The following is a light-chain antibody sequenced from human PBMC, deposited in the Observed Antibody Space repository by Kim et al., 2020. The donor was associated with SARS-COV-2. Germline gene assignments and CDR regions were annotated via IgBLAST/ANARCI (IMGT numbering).Light chain of an antibody. CDR3: QQYSSSPAT. CDR1: QSVSSNY. CDR2: GAS. V-gene: IGKV3-20*01. J-gene: IGKJ1*01. Sequence: SPGDRATLSCRASQSVSSNYLAWYQQKPGQAPRLPIYGASSRATGIPDRFSGSGSGTDFTLTITRLEPEDFAVYYCQQYSSSPATFGQGTKVDIK.